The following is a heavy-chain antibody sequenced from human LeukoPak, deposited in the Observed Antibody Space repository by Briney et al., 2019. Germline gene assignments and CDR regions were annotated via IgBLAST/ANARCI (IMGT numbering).Heavy chain of an antibody. J-gene: IGHJ3*02. Sequence: GGSLRLSCVASGFTFSSYAMHWVRQAPGKGLEYVSAISSNGGSTYYANSVKGRFTISRDNSKNTLYLQMGSLRAEDMAVYYCARPRGDRSGYFASDIWGQGTMVTVSA. CDR1: GFTFSSYA. V-gene: IGHV3-64*01. CDR2: ISSNGGST. CDR3: ARPRGDRSGYFASDI. D-gene: IGHD3-22*01.